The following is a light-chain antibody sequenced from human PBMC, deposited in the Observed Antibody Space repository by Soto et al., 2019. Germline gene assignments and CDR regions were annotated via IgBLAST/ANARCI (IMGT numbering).Light chain of an antibody. CDR3: QQYNTFRT. V-gene: IGKV1-5*01. J-gene: IGKJ1*01. Sequence: DIQMTQSPSTLSASVGDRVTITCRASQTISTWLAWYQQKPGKAPKLLIYDVSTLGSGVPSRFSGSGSGTDFTLTISSLQPDDSATYYCQQYNTFRTFGQGTKVDIK. CDR1: QTISTW. CDR2: DVS.